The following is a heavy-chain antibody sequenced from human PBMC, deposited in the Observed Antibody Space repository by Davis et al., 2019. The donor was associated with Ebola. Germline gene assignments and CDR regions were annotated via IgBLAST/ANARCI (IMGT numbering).Heavy chain of an antibody. CDR1: GFTFSSYW. Sequence: PGGSLRLSCAASGFTFSSYWMSWVRQAPGKGLEWVANIKQDGSEKYYADSVKGRFTISRDNAKNSLYLQMNSLRAEDTALYYCAKASILRYFDYWGQGTLVTVSS. CDR2: IKQDGSEK. J-gene: IGHJ4*02. V-gene: IGHV3-7*03. D-gene: IGHD2-2*01. CDR3: AKASILRYFDY.